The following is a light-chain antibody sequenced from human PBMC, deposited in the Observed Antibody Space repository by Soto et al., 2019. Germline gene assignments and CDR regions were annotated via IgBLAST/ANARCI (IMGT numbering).Light chain of an antibody. V-gene: IGKV3-20*01. Sequence: IVLTQSPGTLSLFPGERATLSCRASQSLITRYLAWYQQKPGQAPMLLIYGASSRATGIPDRFSGSGSGTDFTLTISRLEPEDFAVYSCQQYGTSPTFGQGTRLEIK. J-gene: IGKJ5*01. CDR1: QSLITRY. CDR3: QQYGTSPT. CDR2: GAS.